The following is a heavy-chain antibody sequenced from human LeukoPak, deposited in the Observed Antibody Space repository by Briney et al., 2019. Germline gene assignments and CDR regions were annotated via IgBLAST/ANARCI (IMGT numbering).Heavy chain of an antibody. CDR3: ARDSGSYCGGDCYSFDY. D-gene: IGHD2-21*02. Sequence: GGSLRLSCAASGFTFRTYNTNWVRQAPGKGLEWVSTISDSGSYTYYADSVKGRFTISRDNAKNSLYLQMNSLRAEDTAVYYCARDSGSYCGGDCYSFDYWGQGTLVTVSS. V-gene: IGHV3-21*01. CDR1: GFTFRTYN. J-gene: IGHJ4*02. CDR2: ISDSGSYT.